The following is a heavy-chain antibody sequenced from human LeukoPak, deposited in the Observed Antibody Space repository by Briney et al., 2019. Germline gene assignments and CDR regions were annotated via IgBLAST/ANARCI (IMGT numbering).Heavy chain of an antibody. J-gene: IGHJ3*02. CDR2: MNPNSGNT. Sequence: ASVKVSCKASGYTFTSYDINWVRQATGQGLEWMGWMNPNSGNTGYAQKFQGRVTMTRNTSISTAYMELSSVRSEDTAVYYCARKAGATSGRYAFDIWGQGTMVTVSS. D-gene: IGHD6-19*01. CDR1: GYTFTSYD. V-gene: IGHV1-8*01. CDR3: ARKAGATSGRYAFDI.